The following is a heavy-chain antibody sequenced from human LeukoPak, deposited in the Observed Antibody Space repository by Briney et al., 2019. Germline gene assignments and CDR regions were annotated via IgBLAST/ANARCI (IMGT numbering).Heavy chain of an antibody. CDR1: GGTFSSYA. J-gene: IGHJ4*02. Sequence: ASVTVSCKASGGTFSSYAISWVRQAPGQGLEWMGRIIPILGIANYAQKFQGRVTITADKSTSTAYMELSSLRSEDTAVYYCARGFRASSFDYWGQGTLVTVSS. V-gene: IGHV1-69*04. CDR3: ARGFRASSFDY. D-gene: IGHD2-2*01. CDR2: IIPILGIA.